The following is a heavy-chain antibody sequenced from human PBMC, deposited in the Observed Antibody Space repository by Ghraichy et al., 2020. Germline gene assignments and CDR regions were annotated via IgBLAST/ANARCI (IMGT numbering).Heavy chain of an antibody. CDR1: GFTFSSYW. D-gene: IGHD6-6*01. J-gene: IGHJ4*02. V-gene: IGHV3-7*03. CDR2: IKQDGSEK. CDR3: AREGRSSSVDFDY. Sequence: GGSLRLSCAASGFTFSSYWMSWVRQAPGKGLEWVANIKQDGSEKYYVDSVKGRFTISRDNAKNSLYLQMNSLRAEDTAVYYCAREGRSSSVDFDYWGQGTLVTVSS.